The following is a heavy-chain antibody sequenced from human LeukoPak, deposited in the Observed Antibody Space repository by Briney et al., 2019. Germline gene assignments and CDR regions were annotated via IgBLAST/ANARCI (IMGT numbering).Heavy chain of an antibody. CDR3: ATESWKTAIFNS. CDR2: IYHSGST. J-gene: IGHJ4*02. D-gene: IGHD1-1*01. CDR1: GGSVSSGTFF. V-gene: IGHV4-30-4*08. Sequence: SETLSLTCTVSGGSVSSGTFFWSWVRQPPGKGLEWSGYIYHSGSTYYSPSLKSRATMSIDTSKNQFSLELSSVTAADTAVYYCATESWKTAIFNSWGQGTLLTVSS.